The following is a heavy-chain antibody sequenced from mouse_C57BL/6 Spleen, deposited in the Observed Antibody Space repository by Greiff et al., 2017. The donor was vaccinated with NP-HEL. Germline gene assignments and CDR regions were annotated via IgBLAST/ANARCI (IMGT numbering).Heavy chain of an antibody. V-gene: IGHV1-54*01. CDR2: INPGSGGT. J-gene: IGHJ1*03. CDR3: ASSPVYYGSSYGYFDV. CDR1: GYAFTNYL. D-gene: IGHD1-1*01. Sequence: QVQLQQSGAELVRPGTSVKVSCKASGYAFTNYLIEWVKQRPGQGLEWIGVINPGSGGTNYNEKFKGKATLTADKSSSTAYMQLSSLTSEDSAVYFCASSPVYYGSSYGYFDVWGTGTTVTVSS.